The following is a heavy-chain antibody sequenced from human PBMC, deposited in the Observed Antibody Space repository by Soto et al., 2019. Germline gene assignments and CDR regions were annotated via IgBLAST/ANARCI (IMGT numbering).Heavy chain of an antibody. CDR3: AKEYGAAALLYYYYGMDV. CDR1: GFTFSSYG. Sequence: QVQLVESGGGVVQPGRSLRLSCAASGFTFSSYGMHWVRQAPGKGLEWVAVISYDGSNKYYADSVKGRFTISRDNSKNTLYLQMNSLRGEDTAVYYCAKEYGAAALLYYYYGMDVWGQGTTVTVSS. CDR2: ISYDGSNK. V-gene: IGHV3-30*18. D-gene: IGHD6-13*01. J-gene: IGHJ6*02.